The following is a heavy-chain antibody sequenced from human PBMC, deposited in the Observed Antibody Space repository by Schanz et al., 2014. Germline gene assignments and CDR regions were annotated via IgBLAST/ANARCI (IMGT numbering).Heavy chain of an antibody. CDR3: TRGGYSYALSAFDI. J-gene: IGHJ3*02. CDR1: GYTFTSHG. CDR2: ITAYNGDT. V-gene: IGHV1-18*01. D-gene: IGHD5-18*01. Sequence: QVQLVQSGAEVKKPGASVKVSCKASGYTFTSHGISWVRQAPGQGLEWMGWITAYNGDTNYIQKLQGRVTMTTDTSTSTAYMELRSLRSDDTALYYCTRGGYSYALSAFDIWGQGTMVTVSS.